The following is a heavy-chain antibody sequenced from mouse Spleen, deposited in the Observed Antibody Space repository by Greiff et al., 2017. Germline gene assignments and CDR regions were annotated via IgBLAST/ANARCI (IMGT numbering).Heavy chain of an antibody. D-gene: IGHD2-1*01. Sequence: VQLQQSGAELARPGASVKMSCKASGYTFTSYTMHWVKQRPGQGLEWIGYINPSSGYTKYNQKFKDKATLTADKSSSTAYMQLSSLTSEDSAVYYCARWDGNFYYFDYWGQGTTLTVSS. CDR2: INPSSGYT. J-gene: IGHJ2*01. CDR1: GYTFTSYT. CDR3: ARWDGNFYYFDY. V-gene: IGHV1-4*01.